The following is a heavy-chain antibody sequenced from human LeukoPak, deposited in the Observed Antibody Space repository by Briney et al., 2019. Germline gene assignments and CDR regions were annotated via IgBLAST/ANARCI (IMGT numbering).Heavy chain of an antibody. CDR3: AKSPGSGSYRAFDI. V-gene: IGHV3-23*01. J-gene: IGHJ3*02. CDR2: MSGSGGRT. Sequence: GGSLRLSCAASGFTFSSYAMSWVRQAPGKGLEWVSAMSGSGGRTYYADSVKGRFTISRDNSKNTLYLQMNSLRVEDTAVFYCAKSPGSGSYRAFDIWGQGTMVIVSS. D-gene: IGHD1-26*01. CDR1: GFTFSSYA.